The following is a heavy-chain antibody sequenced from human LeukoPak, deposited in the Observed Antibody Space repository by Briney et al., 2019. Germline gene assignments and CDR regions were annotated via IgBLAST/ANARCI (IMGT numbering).Heavy chain of an antibody. CDR1: GFTFSSYW. Sequence: GGSLRLCCAASGFTFSSYWMSWVRQAPGKGLEWVANIKQDGSEKYYVDSVKGRFTISRDNAKNSLYLQMNSLRAEDTAVYYCASALDYGDSSFDYWGQGTLVTVSS. CDR3: ASALDYGDSSFDY. V-gene: IGHV3-7*02. J-gene: IGHJ4*02. D-gene: IGHD4-17*01. CDR2: IKQDGSEK.